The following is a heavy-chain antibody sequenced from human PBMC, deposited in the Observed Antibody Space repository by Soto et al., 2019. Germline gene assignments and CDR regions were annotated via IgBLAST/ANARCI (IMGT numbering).Heavy chain of an antibody. Sequence: VQSGADVKKPGASVKVSCKTSGYTFTEFDINWVRQAPGQGLEWMGWINTNTGNTGYAQKFQGRVTRTRDTSISTAYMELRRRRSEDTAVYYCPSVVRFFGGDAGYWGQGPLVTVSS. D-gene: IGHD3-3*01. CDR1: GYTFTEFD. CDR3: PSVVRFFGGDAGY. J-gene: IGHJ4*02. V-gene: IGHV1-8*01. CDR2: INTNTGNT.